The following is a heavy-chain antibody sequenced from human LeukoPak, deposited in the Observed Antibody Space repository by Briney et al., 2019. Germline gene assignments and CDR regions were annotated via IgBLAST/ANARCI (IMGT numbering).Heavy chain of an antibody. CDR2: INWNGGST. V-gene: IGHV3-20*04. Sequence: GGSLRFTCAGSAFTFDDYGMSWVPQAQGKGLEWVFGINWNGGSTGYADSVKGRFTISRDNAKNSLYLQMNSLRAEDTAVYYCARDLTDPPYYYYYIDVWGKGTTVTISS. J-gene: IGHJ6*03. CDR3: ARDLTDPPYYYYYIDV. CDR1: AFTFDDYG.